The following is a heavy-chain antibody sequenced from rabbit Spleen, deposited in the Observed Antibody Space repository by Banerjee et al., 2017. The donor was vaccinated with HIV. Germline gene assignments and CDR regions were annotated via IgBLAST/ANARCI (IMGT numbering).Heavy chain of an antibody. CDR3: PRASATMTILITWYSLNL. J-gene: IGHJ4*01. V-gene: IGHV1S40*01. CDR2: IYGGSSISN. D-gene: IGHD2-1*01. Sequence: QSLEESGGGRVQPEGSLILTCTASGFSFSSSYYMCWVRQAPGKGLEWIACIYGGSSISNVYANWAKGRFPNVKTSSPTVTLQMTSLTAADTATYFCPRASATMTILITWYSLNLWGPATLVTVS. CDR1: GFSFSSSYY.